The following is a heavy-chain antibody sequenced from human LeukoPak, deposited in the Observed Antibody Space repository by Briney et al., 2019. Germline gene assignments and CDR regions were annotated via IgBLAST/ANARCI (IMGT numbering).Heavy chain of an antibody. CDR2: IYYSGST. CDR1: GGSISSYY. V-gene: IGHV4-59*01. J-gene: IGHJ4*02. Sequence: SETLSLTCTVSGGSISSYYWSWIRQPPGKGLEWIGYIYYSGSTNYNPPLKSRITISVDTSKNQFSLNLSSVTAADTAVYYCARGYGNFDYWGQGTLVTVSS. D-gene: IGHD4-17*01. CDR3: ARGYGNFDY.